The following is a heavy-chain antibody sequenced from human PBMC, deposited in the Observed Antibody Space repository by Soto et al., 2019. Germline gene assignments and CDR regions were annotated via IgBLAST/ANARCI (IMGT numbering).Heavy chain of an antibody. CDR3: ARDLIEGGTTAEVGG. D-gene: IGHD1-26*01. J-gene: IGHJ4*02. V-gene: IGHV3-74*01. CDR1: GFTFSSYW. CDR2: IKSDGSIT. Sequence: EVQLVESGGGLVQPGGSLRLSCTASGFTFSSYWMHWVRQAPGKGLVWVSRIKSDGSITSYADSVKGRFTISRDNAKNTLYLQMNSMRAEDTAMYYCARDLIEGGTTAEVGGWGQGTLVTVSS.